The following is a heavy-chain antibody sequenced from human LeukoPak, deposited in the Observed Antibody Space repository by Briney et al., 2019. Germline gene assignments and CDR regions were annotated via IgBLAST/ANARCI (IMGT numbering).Heavy chain of an antibody. D-gene: IGHD6-19*01. V-gene: IGHV1-24*01. CDR3: ATGYSSGWTWYNWFDP. Sequence: ASVKVSCKVSGYTLTELSMHWVRQAPGKGLEWKGGFDPEDGETIYAQKFQGRVTMTEDTSTDTAYMELSSLRSEDTAVYYCATGYSSGWTWYNWFDPWGQGTLDTVSS. CDR2: FDPEDGET. CDR1: GYTLTELS. J-gene: IGHJ5*02.